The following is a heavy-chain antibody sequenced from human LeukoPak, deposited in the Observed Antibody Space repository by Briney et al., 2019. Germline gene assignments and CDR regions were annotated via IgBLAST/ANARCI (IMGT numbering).Heavy chain of an antibody. J-gene: IGHJ4*02. CDR1: GFTFSSYS. CDR3: ARPEISYYGSGSYYLTYYFDY. Sequence: GGSLRLSCAASGFTFSSYSMNWVRQAPGKGLEWVSSISSSSSYIYYADSVKGRFTISRDNAKNSLYLQMNSLRAEDTAVYYCARPEISYYGSGSYYLTYYFDYWGQGTLVTVSS. CDR2: ISSSSSYI. D-gene: IGHD3-10*01. V-gene: IGHV3-21*01.